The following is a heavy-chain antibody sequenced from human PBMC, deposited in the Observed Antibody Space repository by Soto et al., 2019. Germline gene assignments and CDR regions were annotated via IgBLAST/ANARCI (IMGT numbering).Heavy chain of an antibody. V-gene: IGHV3-33*01. Sequence: QVQLVESGGGVVQSGRSLRLSCAASGFSFSSYGMHWVRQAPGKGLEWVAVIWYDGSNKYYADSVKGRFTISRDNSMYTLYLQMNSLRAEDTAVYYCARDRAYNTFDFWGQGTLVTVSS. CDR2: IWYDGSNK. CDR3: ARDRAYNTFDF. CDR1: GFSFSSYG. D-gene: IGHD1-1*01. J-gene: IGHJ4*02.